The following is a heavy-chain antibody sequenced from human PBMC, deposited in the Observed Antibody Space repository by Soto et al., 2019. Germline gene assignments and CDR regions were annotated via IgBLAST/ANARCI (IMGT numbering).Heavy chain of an antibody. V-gene: IGHV1-18*01. CDR2: ISAYNGNT. Sequence: QVQLVQSGAEVKKPGASVKVSCKASGYTFTSYGISWVRQAPGQGLEWRGWISAYNGNTNYAQKLQGRGTMTTDTSTSTAYMELRSLRSDDTAVYYCARGRGVVVVTAIQHPLAYWGQGTLVTVSS. CDR3: ARGRGVVVVTAIQHPLAY. CDR1: GYTFTSYG. D-gene: IGHD2-21*02. J-gene: IGHJ4*02.